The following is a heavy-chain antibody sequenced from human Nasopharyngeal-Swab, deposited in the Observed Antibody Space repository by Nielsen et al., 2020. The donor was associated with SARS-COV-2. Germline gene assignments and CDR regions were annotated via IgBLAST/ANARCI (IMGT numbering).Heavy chain of an antibody. V-gene: IGHV4-59*01. CDR1: GGSISSYS. CDR3: ASGRFLEWLLGYYGMDV. Sequence: SQTLSLTCAVSGGSISSYSWSWIRLPPGKGLEWIGYIYYSGSTNYNPSLKSRVTISVDTSKNQFSLKLSSVTAADTAVYYCASGRFLEWLLGYYGMDVWGQGTTVTVSS. D-gene: IGHD3-3*01. J-gene: IGHJ6*02. CDR2: IYYSGST.